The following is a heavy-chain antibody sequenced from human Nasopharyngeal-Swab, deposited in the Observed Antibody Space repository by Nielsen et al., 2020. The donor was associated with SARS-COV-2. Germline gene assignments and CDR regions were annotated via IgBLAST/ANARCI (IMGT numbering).Heavy chain of an antibody. CDR2: INPNSGGT. CDR3: ARGDSYGASWYFDL. D-gene: IGHD5-18*01. Sequence: ASVKVSCKASGYTFTGYYMHWVRQAPGQGLEWMGWINPNSGGTNYAQKFQGKVTMTRDTSISTAYMELSRLRSDDTAVYYCARGDSYGASWYFDLWGRGTLVTVSS. V-gene: IGHV1-2*02. J-gene: IGHJ2*01. CDR1: GYTFTGYY.